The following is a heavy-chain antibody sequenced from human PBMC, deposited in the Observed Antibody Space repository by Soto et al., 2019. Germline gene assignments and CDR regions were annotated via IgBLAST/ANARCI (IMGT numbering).Heavy chain of an antibody. Sequence: QVQLVQSGSEVRRPGSSVKVSCKASGGSFSNSAIAWVRQAPGQGLEWLGMIIPIFTTTNYAQKFKDRLTITADGSTSTASMELSGLKSEDTAVYFCARPSGLLGQFSALVDYWGQGTLVTVSS. J-gene: IGHJ4*02. CDR2: IIPIFTTT. D-gene: IGHD6-6*01. CDR3: ARPSGLLGQFSALVDY. CDR1: GGSFSNSA. V-gene: IGHV1-69*18.